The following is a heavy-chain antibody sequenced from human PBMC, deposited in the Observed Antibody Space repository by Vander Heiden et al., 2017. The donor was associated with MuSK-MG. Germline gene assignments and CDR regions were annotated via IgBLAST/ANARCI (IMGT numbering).Heavy chain of an antibody. V-gene: IGHV3-21*01. J-gene: IGHJ4*02. CDR3: ARDQGRIYGY. CDR2: ISSSSSYR. D-gene: IGHD3-10*01. Sequence: EVQLVESGGGLVKPGGSLRLSCAASGFTFSSYSMNWVRQAPGKGLEWVSSISSSSSYRYYADSVKGRFTISRDNAKNSLYLQMNSLRAEDTAVYYGARDQGRIYGYWGQGTLVTVSS. CDR1: GFTFSSYS.